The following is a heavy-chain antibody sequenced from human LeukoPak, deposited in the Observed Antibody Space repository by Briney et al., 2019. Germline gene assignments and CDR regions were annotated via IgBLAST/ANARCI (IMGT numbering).Heavy chain of an antibody. CDR1: GIIFSGYG. J-gene: IGHJ4*02. D-gene: IGHD6-19*01. Sequence: PGGSLRLSCEVSGIIFSGYGIHWVRQAPGKGLEWVAFIRYDGTNKYYADSVKGRFTISRDNSNNTLCLQMNSLRVEDTAVYYCAKVGSGWYGVDYWGQGTLVTVSS. CDR2: IRYDGTNK. CDR3: AKVGSGWYGVDY. V-gene: IGHV3-30*02.